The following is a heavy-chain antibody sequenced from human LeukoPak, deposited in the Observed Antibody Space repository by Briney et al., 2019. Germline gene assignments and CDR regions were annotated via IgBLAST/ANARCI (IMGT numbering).Heavy chain of an antibody. D-gene: IGHD3-22*01. Sequence: ASVKVSCKASGGTFSSYAISWVRQAPGQGLEWMGRIIPIFGTANYAQKFQGRATITTDESTSTAYMELSSLRSEDTAVYYCARWGGYYYDSSGYFDYWGQGTLVTVSS. V-gene: IGHV1-69*05. CDR2: IIPIFGTA. CDR1: GGTFSSYA. CDR3: ARWGGYYYDSSGYFDY. J-gene: IGHJ4*02.